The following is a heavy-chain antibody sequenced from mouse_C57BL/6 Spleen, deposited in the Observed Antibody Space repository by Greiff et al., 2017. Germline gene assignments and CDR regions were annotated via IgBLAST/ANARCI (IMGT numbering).Heavy chain of an antibody. CDR1: GYAFSSSW. D-gene: IGHD2-10*02. CDR2: IYPGDGDT. CDR3: ARGMSIYYFDY. J-gene: IGHJ2*01. V-gene: IGHV1-82*01. Sequence: QVQLQQSGPELVKPGASVTISCKASGYAFSSSWLNWVKQRPGKGLEWIGRIYPGDGDTNYNGKFKGKATLTADKSSSTASMQLSSLTSEYSAVYCCARGMSIYYFDYWGQGTTLTVSS.